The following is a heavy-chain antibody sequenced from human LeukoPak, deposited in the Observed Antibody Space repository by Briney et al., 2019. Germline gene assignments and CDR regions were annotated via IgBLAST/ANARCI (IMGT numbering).Heavy chain of an antibody. CDR2: IDPSDSYT. J-gene: IGHJ4*02. Sequence: GESLKISCQGFGFSFNDNSIAWVRQMPGKGLEWMGRIDPSDSYTNYSPSFQGHVTISADKSISTAYLQWSSLKASDTAMYYCARRRYSSSWYYFDYWGQGTLVTVSS. CDR1: GFSFNDNS. CDR3: ARRRYSSSWYYFDY. D-gene: IGHD6-13*01. V-gene: IGHV5-10-1*01.